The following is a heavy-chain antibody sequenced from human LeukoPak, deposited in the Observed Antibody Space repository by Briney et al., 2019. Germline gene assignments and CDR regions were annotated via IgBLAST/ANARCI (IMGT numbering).Heavy chain of an antibody. V-gene: IGHV4-34*01. J-gene: IGHJ4*02. CDR1: GGSFSGYY. Sequence: PSETLSLTCAVYGGSFSGYYWSWICQPPGKGLEWIGEINHGGSTNYNPSLKSRATISIDTSKNQFSLKLTAASAADTAVYYCARGAPGYWGQGTLVTVSP. CDR3: ARGAPGY. CDR2: INHGGST.